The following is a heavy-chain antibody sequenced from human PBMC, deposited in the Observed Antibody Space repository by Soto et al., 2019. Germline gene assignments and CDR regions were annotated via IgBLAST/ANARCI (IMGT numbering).Heavy chain of an antibody. CDR3: ARERYSTHYYYYGMDV. D-gene: IGHD6-13*01. V-gene: IGHV3-30-3*01. J-gene: IGHJ6*02. CDR2: ISYDGSNK. CDR1: GFTFSSYA. Sequence: PGGSLRLSCAASGFTFSSYAMHWVRQAPGKGLEWVAVISYDGSNKYYADSVKGRFTISRDNSKNTLYLQMNSLRAEDTAVYYCARERYSTHYYYYGMDVWGQGTTVTVSS.